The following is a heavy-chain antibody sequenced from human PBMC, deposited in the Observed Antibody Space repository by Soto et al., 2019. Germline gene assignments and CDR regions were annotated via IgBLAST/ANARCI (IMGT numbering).Heavy chain of an antibody. J-gene: IGHJ6*02. CDR3: ARATQGGWSKYYYYYGMDV. D-gene: IGHD2-15*01. Sequence: SAKVSCKASGGTFSSYAIGWVRQAPGQGLEWMGGIIPIFGTANYAQKFQGRVTITADESTSTAYMELSSLRSEDTAVYYCARATQGGWSKYYYYYGMDVWGQGTTVTVSS. CDR2: IIPIFGTA. V-gene: IGHV1-69*13. CDR1: GGTFSSYA.